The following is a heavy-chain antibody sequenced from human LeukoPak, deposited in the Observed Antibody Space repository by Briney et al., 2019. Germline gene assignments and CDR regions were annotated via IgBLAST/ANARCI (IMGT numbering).Heavy chain of an antibody. V-gene: IGHV3-53*01. CDR3: AGVQTSGYYDFWSGYYMRGYYYYYMDV. CDR2: IYSGGST. Sequence: GGSLRLSCAASGFTVSSNYMSWVRQAPGKGLEWVSVIYSGGSTYYADSVKGRFTISRDNSKNTLYLQMNSLRAEDTAVYYCAGVQTSGYYDFWSGYYMRGYYYYYMDVWGKGTTVTVSS. CDR1: GFTVSSNY. D-gene: IGHD3-3*01. J-gene: IGHJ6*03.